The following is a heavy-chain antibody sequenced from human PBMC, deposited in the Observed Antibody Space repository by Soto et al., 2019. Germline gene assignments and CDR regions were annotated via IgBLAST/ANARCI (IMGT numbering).Heavy chain of an antibody. J-gene: IGHJ3*02. CDR2: ISGSGGST. D-gene: IGHD1-26*01. V-gene: IGHV3-23*01. Sequence: EVQLLESGGGLVQPGGSLRLSCAASGFTFSNFAMNWVRQAPGKGLEWVSAISGSGGSTYYADSVKGRFTISRDNSKNTLYLQMNSLRAEDTAVYYCAKDPVVGTRRAFDIWDQGTMVTVSS. CDR1: GFTFSNFA. CDR3: AKDPVVGTRRAFDI.